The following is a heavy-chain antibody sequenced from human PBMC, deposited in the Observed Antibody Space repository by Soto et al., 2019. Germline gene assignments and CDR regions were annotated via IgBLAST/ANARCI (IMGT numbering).Heavy chain of an antibody. V-gene: IGHV4-4*02. Sequence: SETLSLTCAVSGGSISSSNWWSWVRQPPGKGLEWIGEIYHSGSTNYNPSLKSRVTISVDKSKNQFSLKLSSVTAADTAVYYCARSQQLPLSYYYYGMDVWGQGTTVTVSS. J-gene: IGHJ6*02. D-gene: IGHD6-13*01. CDR3: ARSQQLPLSYYYYGMDV. CDR1: GGSISSSNW. CDR2: IYHSGST.